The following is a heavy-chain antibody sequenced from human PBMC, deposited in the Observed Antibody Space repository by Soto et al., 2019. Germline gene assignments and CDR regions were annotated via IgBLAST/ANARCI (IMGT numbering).Heavy chain of an antibody. V-gene: IGHV3-30-3*01. CDR3: ARSATVTTYFEN. CDR2: ISYDGSDK. Sequence: QVHLVESGGGVVQPGRSLRLSCAASGFTFSSYGIHWVRQAPGKGLEWVTFISYDGSDKYYADSVKGRFTISRDNSKYTVYLQMDSLTIEATAVYHCARSATVTTYFENWGQGTLVTVSS. D-gene: IGHD4-17*01. J-gene: IGHJ4*02. CDR1: GFTFSSYG.